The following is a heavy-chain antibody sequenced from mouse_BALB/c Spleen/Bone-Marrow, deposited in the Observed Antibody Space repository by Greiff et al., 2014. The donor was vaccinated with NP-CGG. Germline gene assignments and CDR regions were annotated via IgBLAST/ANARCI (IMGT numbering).Heavy chain of an antibody. CDR3: ANDWFAY. Sequence: EVQLQQSGAEPVKPGASVKLSCTASGFNIKDTYMHWVKQRPEQGLEWIGRIDPANGNTKYDPKFQGKATITADTSSNTAHLHLSSLTSEDTAVYYCANDWFAYWGQGTLVTVSA. V-gene: IGHV14-3*02. CDR1: GFNIKDTY. D-gene: IGHD2-3*01. J-gene: IGHJ3*01. CDR2: IDPANGNT.